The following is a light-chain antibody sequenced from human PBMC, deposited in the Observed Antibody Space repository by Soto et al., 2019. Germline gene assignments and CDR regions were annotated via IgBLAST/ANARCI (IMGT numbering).Light chain of an antibody. CDR1: QTVSTDY. J-gene: IGKJ5*01. CDR2: ATS. Sequence: NVLTQSPGTLSLSPGERATLSCRASQTVSTDYLAWYQQKRGQAPRLLIYATSTRATGIPDRFSGSGSGTDFTLTISRLEPEDFAVYYCQQYGRLPLAFGQGTRLEIK. CDR3: QQYGRLPLA. V-gene: IGKV3-20*01.